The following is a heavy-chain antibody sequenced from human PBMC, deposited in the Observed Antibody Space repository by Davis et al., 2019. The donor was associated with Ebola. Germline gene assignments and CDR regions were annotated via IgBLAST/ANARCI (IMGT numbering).Heavy chain of an antibody. CDR3: ARRPDPAYVNGMDV. V-gene: IGHV4-4*02. D-gene: IGHD1-14*01. Sequence: SETLSLTCAVSGGSISSSNWWSWVRQPPGKGLEWIGEIYHTGSTNYNPSLKSRVTISVDKSKNQFSLNLNSVTAADTAVYYCARRPDPAYVNGMDVWGQGTRVNVSS. J-gene: IGHJ6*02. CDR2: IYHTGST. CDR1: GGSISSSNW.